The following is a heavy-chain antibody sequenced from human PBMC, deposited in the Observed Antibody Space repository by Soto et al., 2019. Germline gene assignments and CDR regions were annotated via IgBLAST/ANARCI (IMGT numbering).Heavy chain of an antibody. CDR2: IWYDGSNK. V-gene: IGHV3-33*01. J-gene: IGHJ4*02. CDR3: ARVGGGQQLDSAFDY. D-gene: IGHD6-13*01. CDR1: GFTFSSYG. Sequence: QVQLVESGGGVVQPGRSLRLSCAASGFTFSSYGMHWVRQAPGKGLEWVAVIWYDGSNKYYADSVKGRFTISRDNSKNTLYLQMNSLRAEDTAVYYCARVGGGQQLDSAFDYWGQGTLVTVSS.